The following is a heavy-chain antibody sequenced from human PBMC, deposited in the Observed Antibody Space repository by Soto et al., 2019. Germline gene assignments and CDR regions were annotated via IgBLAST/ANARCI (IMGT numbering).Heavy chain of an antibody. Sequence: GKGLEWVANIKQDGSEKYYVDSVKGRFTISRDNVKNSLYLQMNSLRAEDTAVYYCARPHVDTAMVTFFIYWGQGTLVTVSS. CDR3: ARPHVDTAMVTFFIY. J-gene: IGHJ4*02. D-gene: IGHD5-18*01. CDR2: IKQDGSEK. V-gene: IGHV3-7*05.